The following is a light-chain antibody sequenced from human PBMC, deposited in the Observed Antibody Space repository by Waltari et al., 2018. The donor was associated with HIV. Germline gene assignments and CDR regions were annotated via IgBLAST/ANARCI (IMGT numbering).Light chain of an antibody. CDR2: DAS. V-gene: IGKV3-15*01. J-gene: IGKJ4*01. Sequence: DIVLTQSPATLAVSPGEGATLSCRASQSISVYLAWYQQKPGQIPRLLIYDASTRATGIPPRFSGSGSGTDFTLNISSLQSEDFAVYYCQQYKNWPPLSFGGGTKVEIK. CDR1: QSISVY. CDR3: QQYKNWPPLS.